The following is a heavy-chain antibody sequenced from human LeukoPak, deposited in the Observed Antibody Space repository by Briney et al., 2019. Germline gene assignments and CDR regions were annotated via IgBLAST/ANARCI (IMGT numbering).Heavy chain of an antibody. V-gene: IGHV4-59*08. CDR1: GGSISSYY. CDR2: IYYSGST. CDR3: ARHDANYDILTGYYSTNWFDP. D-gene: IGHD3-9*01. J-gene: IGHJ5*02. Sequence: PSETLSPTCTVSGGSISSYYWSWIRQPPGKGLEWIGYIYYSGSTNYNPSLKSRVTISVDTSKNQFSLKLSSVTAADTAVYYCARHDANYDILTGYYSTNWFDPWGQGTLVTVSS.